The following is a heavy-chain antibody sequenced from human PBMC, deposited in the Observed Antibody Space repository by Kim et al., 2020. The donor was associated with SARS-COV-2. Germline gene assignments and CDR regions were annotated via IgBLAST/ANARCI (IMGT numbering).Heavy chain of an antibody. V-gene: IGHV4-31*03. CDR3: ARVERRYYYDSSGYFRDAFDI. D-gene: IGHD3-22*01. CDR1: GGSISSGGYY. CDR2: IYYSGST. Sequence: SETLSLTCTVSGGSISSGGYYWSWIRQHPGKGLEWIGYIYYSGSTYYNPSLKSRVTISVDTSKNQFSLKLSSVTAADTAVYYCARVERRYYYDSSGYFRDAFDIWGQGTMVTVSS. J-gene: IGHJ3*02.